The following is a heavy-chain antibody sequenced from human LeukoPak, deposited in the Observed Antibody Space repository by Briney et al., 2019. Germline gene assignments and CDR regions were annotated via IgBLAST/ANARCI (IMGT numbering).Heavy chain of an antibody. CDR2: IYYSGST. CDR3: ARRYCGGGSCYSSFDY. D-gene: IGHD2-15*01. Sequence: SETLSLTCTVSGGSISSYYWSWIRPPPGKGLEWIGYIYYSGSTSYNPSLKSRVTMSVHTSKNQFSLSLSSVTAADTAVYYCARRYCGGGSCYSSFDYWGQGTLVTVSS. CDR1: GGSISSYY. J-gene: IGHJ4*02. V-gene: IGHV4-59*08.